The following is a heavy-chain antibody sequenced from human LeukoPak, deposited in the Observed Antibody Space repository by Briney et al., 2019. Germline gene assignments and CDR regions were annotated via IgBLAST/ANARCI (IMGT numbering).Heavy chain of an antibody. CDR2: IYYSGST. Sequence: PSEPLSLTCTVSGGSVSSGSYYWSWIRQPPGKGLEWIGYIYYSGSTNYNPSLKSRVTISVDTSKNQFSLKLSSVTAADTAVYYCARASNHDYGDNDYGGQGTLVTVSS. D-gene: IGHD4-23*01. V-gene: IGHV4-61*01. J-gene: IGHJ4*02. CDR3: ARASNHDYGDNDY. CDR1: GGSVSSGSYY.